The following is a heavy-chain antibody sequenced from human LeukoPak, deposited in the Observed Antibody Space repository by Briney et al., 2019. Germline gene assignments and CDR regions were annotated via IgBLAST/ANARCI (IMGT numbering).Heavy chain of an antibody. Sequence: SDTLSLTCTVSGGSLSSYYWSWIRQPPGKGLEWSGYIYYSGSTNYNPSLKSRVTISVDTSKNQFSLKLSSVTAADTAVYYCARGSGFGELGPDEFDYWGQGTLVTVSS. V-gene: IGHV4-59*07. CDR2: IYYSGST. D-gene: IGHD3-10*01. J-gene: IGHJ4*02. CDR3: ARGSGFGELGPDEFDY. CDR1: GGSLSSYY.